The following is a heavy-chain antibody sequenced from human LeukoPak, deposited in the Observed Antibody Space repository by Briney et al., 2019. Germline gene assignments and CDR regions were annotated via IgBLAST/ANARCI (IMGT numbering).Heavy chain of an antibody. D-gene: IGHD3-22*01. Sequence: GGSLSLSCAASGFTFSSYNMNWVRQAPGKGLEWVSCISSSSKYIYYADSLKGRFTISRDNAKNSLYLQMNSLRTEDTAVYYCARRGYSDSSGYDYWGQGTLVTVSS. CDR3: ARRGYSDSSGYDY. CDR1: GFTFSSYN. V-gene: IGHV3-21*01. J-gene: IGHJ4*02. CDR2: ISSSSKYI.